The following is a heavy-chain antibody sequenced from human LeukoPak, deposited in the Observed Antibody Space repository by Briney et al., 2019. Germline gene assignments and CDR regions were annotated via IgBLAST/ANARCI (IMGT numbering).Heavy chain of an antibody. J-gene: IGHJ6*04. Sequence: VASVKVSCKASGYTFTAYYMHWVRQALGQGVEWMGWINPISGGTNYAQKFQGWVTMTRDTSISTAYMELSRLRSDDTAVYYCARDPGEQWLVEPYYGMDVWGKGTTVTVSS. V-gene: IGHV1-2*04. CDR3: ARDPGEQWLVEPYYGMDV. CDR2: INPISGGT. CDR1: GYTFTAYY. D-gene: IGHD6-19*01.